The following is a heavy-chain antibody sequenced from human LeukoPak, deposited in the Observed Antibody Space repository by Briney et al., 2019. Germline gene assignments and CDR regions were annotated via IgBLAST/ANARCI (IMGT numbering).Heavy chain of an antibody. V-gene: IGHV4-4*07. Sequence: SETLSLTCTVSGGSISSYYWSWIRQPAGKGLEWIGRIYTSGSTNYNPSLKSRVTMSVDTSKNQISLKLSSVTAADTAVYYCARDYGYGGTMTYYYYGMDVWGQGTTVTVSS. CDR3: ARDYGYGGTMTYYYYGMDV. J-gene: IGHJ6*01. CDR1: GGSISSYY. CDR2: IYTSGST. D-gene: IGHD4-23*01.